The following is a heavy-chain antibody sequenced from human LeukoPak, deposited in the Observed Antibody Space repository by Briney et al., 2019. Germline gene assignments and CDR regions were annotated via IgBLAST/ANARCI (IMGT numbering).Heavy chain of an antibody. J-gene: IGHJ4*02. CDR3: ARDFMIAAVFDY. D-gene: IGHD6-13*01. CDR2: ISSSSSYI. Sequence: GGSLRLSCAASGFTFSSYSMNWVRQAPGKGLEWVSSISSSSSYIYYADSVKGRFTISRDNAKNSLYLQMNSLRAEDTAVYYRARDFMIAAVFDYWGQGTLVTVSS. V-gene: IGHV3-21*01. CDR1: GFTFSSYS.